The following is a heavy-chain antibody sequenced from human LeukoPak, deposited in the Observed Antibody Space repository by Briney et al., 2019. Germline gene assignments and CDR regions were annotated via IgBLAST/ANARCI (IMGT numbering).Heavy chain of an antibody. CDR1: GFTFSSYG. Sequence: GGSLRLSCAASGFTFSSYGMHWVRQAPGKGLEWVAVISYDGSNKCYADPVKGRFTISRDNSKNTLYLQMNSLRAEDTAVYYCAKDRYSSSWEGFDPWGQGTLVTVSS. CDR3: AKDRYSSSWEGFDP. D-gene: IGHD6-13*01. J-gene: IGHJ5*02. V-gene: IGHV3-30*18. CDR2: ISYDGSNK.